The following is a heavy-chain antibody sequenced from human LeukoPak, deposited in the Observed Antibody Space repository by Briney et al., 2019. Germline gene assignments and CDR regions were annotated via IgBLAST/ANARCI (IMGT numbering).Heavy chain of an antibody. V-gene: IGHV3-9*01. Sequence: GRSLRLSCAASGFTFDDYAMHWVRHAPGKGLEWVSGISWNSGSIGYADSVKGRFTISRDNAKNSLYLQMNSLRAEDTALYYCAKDDSSGWSSFDHWGQGTLVTVSS. J-gene: IGHJ4*02. CDR3: AKDDSSGWSSFDH. D-gene: IGHD6-19*01. CDR2: ISWNSGSI. CDR1: GFTFDDYA.